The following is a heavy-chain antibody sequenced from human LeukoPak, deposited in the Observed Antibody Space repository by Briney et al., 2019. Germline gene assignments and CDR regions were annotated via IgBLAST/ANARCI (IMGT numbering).Heavy chain of an antibody. J-gene: IGHJ6*04. Sequence: PGGSLRLSCAASGFTFSGSAMHWVRQASGKGLEWVGRIRSKANSYATAYAASVKGRFTISRDDSKSTAYLQMNSLKTEDTAVYYCTRHSSVGPDVWGKGTTVTISS. V-gene: IGHV3-73*01. D-gene: IGHD2-15*01. CDR1: GFTFSGSA. CDR2: IRSKANSYAT. CDR3: TRHSSVGPDV.